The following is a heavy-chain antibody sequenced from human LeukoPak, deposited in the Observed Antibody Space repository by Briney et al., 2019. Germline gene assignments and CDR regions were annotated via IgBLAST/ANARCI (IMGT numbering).Heavy chain of an antibody. CDR1: GGSISSSSYY. D-gene: IGHD3-3*01. CDR2: IYYSGIT. CDR3: ARHVRIFGVVTPTLIDY. J-gene: IGHJ4*02. V-gene: IGHV4-39*01. Sequence: SETLSLXCTVSGGSISSSSYYWGWIRQPPGKGLEWIGSIYYSGITYYNPSLKRRVTISVDTSKNQFSLKLSSVTAADTAVYYCARHVRIFGVVTPTLIDYWGQGTLVTVSS.